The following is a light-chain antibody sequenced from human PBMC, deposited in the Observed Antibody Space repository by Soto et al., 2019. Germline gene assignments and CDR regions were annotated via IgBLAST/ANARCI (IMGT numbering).Light chain of an antibody. CDR1: QSVLYSSNNKNY. CDR2: WAS. V-gene: IGKV4-1*01. CDR3: QHHYSTPPT. J-gene: IGKJ1*01. Sequence: DIVMTQSPDSLAVSLGERATINCKSSQSVLYSSNNKNYLAWYQQKPGQPPKLLIYWASTRESGVPDRFSGSGSGTDFTLTISSLQADDVAVYYCQHHYSTPPTFGQGTKVEIK.